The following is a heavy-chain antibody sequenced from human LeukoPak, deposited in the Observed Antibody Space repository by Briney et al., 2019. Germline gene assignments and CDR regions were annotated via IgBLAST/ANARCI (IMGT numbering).Heavy chain of an antibody. Sequence: GGSLRLSCAASGFTFSSYAMSWVRQAPGKGLEWVSSISGGGGSTYYADSVKGRFTVSRDISKNTVYLQMNSVRAEDTAVYYCAFYYYGTRRFDPWGQGTLVTVSS. CDR1: GFTFSSYA. V-gene: IGHV3-23*01. J-gene: IGHJ5*02. CDR3: AFYYYGTRRFDP. CDR2: ISGGGGST. D-gene: IGHD3-10*01.